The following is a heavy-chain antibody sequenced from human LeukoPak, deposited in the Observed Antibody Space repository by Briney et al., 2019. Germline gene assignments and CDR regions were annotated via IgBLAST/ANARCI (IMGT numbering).Heavy chain of an antibody. Sequence: ASVKVSCKASGYTLISYGISWVRQAPGQGLEWMGWISGYNGNTDYAQKFQGRVTMTTDTSTSTAYMELRSLRSDDTAVYYCVRDEQLLPKWFDRWGQGTLVTVSS. CDR1: GYTLISYG. V-gene: IGHV1-18*01. CDR3: VRDEQLLPKWFDR. J-gene: IGHJ5*02. CDR2: ISGYNGNT. D-gene: IGHD6-13*01.